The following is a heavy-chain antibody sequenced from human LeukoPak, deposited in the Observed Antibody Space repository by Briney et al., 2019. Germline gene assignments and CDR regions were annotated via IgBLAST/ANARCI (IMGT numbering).Heavy chain of an antibody. Sequence: GRSLRLSCAASGFTFSSYGMHWVRQAPGKGLEWVAVISYDGSNKYYADSVKGRFTISRDNSKNTLYLQMNSLRAEDTAVYYCAKDSNSGYLGNYWGQGTLVTVSS. CDR2: ISYDGSNK. J-gene: IGHJ4*02. CDR3: AKDSNSGYLGNY. V-gene: IGHV3-30*18. CDR1: GFTFSSYG. D-gene: IGHD5-12*01.